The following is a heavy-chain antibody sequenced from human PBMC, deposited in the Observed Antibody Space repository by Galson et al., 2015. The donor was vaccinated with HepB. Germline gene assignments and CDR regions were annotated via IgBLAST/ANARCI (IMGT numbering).Heavy chain of an antibody. Sequence: SLRLSCAVAGFTFINYWMHWVRQAPGTGLVWVSRVNSDGSSTTYADAVKGRFTISRDNAKNTLYLQMNSLRAEDTAVYYCARDRGDCSGDSCYNYYYYMDVWGKGTTVTVSS. CDR2: VNSDGSST. J-gene: IGHJ6*03. CDR1: GFTFINYW. D-gene: IGHD2-15*01. V-gene: IGHV3-74*01. CDR3: ARDRGDCSGDSCYNYYYYMDV.